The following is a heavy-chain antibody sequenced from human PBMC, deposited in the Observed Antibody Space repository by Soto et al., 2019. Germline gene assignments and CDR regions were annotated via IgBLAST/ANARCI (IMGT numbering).Heavy chain of an antibody. CDR3: ARVGEARYCSGGSCYSGWFDP. V-gene: IGHV1-8*01. Sequence: GASVKVSCKASGYTFTSYDINWVRQATGQGLEWMGWMNPNSGNTGYAQKFKGRVTMTRNTSISTAYMELSSLRSEDTAVYYCARVGEARYCSGGSCYSGWFDPWGQGTLVTVSS. J-gene: IGHJ5*02. CDR2: MNPNSGNT. CDR1: GYTFTSYD. D-gene: IGHD2-15*01.